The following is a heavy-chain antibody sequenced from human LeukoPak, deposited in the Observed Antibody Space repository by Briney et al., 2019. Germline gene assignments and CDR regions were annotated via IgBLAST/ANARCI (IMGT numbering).Heavy chain of an antibody. D-gene: IGHD2-15*01. CDR2: ISAYNGNT. Sequence: GASVKVSCKASGYTFTSYGISWVRQAPGQGLEWMGWISAYNGNTNYAQKLQGRVTMTTDTSTSTAYMELRSLRSDDTAVYYCARCIVVVVAATPLCDWFDPWGQGTLVTVSS. CDR1: GYTFTSYG. CDR3: ARCIVVVVAATPLCDWFDP. J-gene: IGHJ5*02. V-gene: IGHV1-18*01.